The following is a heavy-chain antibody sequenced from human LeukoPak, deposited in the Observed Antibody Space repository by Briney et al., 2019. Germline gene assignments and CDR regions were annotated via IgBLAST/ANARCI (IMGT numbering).Heavy chain of an antibody. J-gene: IGHJ5*02. D-gene: IGHD4-17*01. CDR2: ISNSGTT. CDR1: AGSINDYY. V-gene: IGHV4-59*01. CDR3: ARVVRGAVTSNCFDP. Sequence: SQTLSPTRTVSAGSINDYYSTSIQLAPGKGLGWNGYISNSGTTDYNPSLKSRGTMSVDTSNSEFSLRLTSVTAADTAMYYCARVVRGAVTSNCFDPWGQGTLVTVSS.